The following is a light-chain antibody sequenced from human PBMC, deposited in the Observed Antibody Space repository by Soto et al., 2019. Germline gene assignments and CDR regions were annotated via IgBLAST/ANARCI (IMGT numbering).Light chain of an antibody. J-gene: IGKJ5*01. Sequence: EIVMTQSPATLSVSPGERATLSCRASQSVSSNLAWYQQKPCQAPRLLLYGASTRATSIPATFSGSGSGTELTLTISSLHSEDVAVYYCQKYNKWPHAFGQGTRLEIK. CDR2: GAS. CDR3: QKYNKWPHA. V-gene: IGKV3-15*01. CDR1: QSVSSN.